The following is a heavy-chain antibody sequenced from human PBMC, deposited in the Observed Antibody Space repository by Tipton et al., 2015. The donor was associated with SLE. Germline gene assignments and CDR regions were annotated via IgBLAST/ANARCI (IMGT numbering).Heavy chain of an antibody. D-gene: IGHD3-3*01. J-gene: IGHJ5*02. CDR2: IYHSGSI. V-gene: IGHV4-39*07. CDR1: GGSISSDNYH. Sequence: TLSLTCTVSGGSISSDNYHWAWIRQPPGKRLEWIGSIYHSGSIHYNPSLRSRVTMSIDTSKNQFFLKLSALTDADTASYYCARDVEFSTVAVFGVVPWGQGRRVTVSS. CDR3: ARDVEFSTVAVFGVVP.